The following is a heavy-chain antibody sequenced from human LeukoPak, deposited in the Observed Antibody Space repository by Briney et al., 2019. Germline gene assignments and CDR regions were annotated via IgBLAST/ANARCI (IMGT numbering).Heavy chain of an antibody. D-gene: IGHD5-18*01. CDR3: ARALPHRRLMDTTMEQHWFDP. Sequence: ASVKVSCTASGYIFTSYFMHWVRQAPGQGLEWMGLINPSGGSTRYAQKFQGRVTMTRDMSTSTVYMELSSLRSEDTAVYYCARALPHRRLMDTTMEQHWFDPWGQGTLVTVSS. CDR1: GYIFTSYF. CDR2: INPSGGST. J-gene: IGHJ5*02. V-gene: IGHV1-46*01.